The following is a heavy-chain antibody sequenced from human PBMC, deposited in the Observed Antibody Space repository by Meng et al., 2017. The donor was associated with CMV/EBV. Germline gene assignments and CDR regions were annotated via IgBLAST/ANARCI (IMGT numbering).Heavy chain of an antibody. CDR2: ISWNSGSI. Sequence: SLKISCAASGFTFDDYAMHWVRQAPGKGLEWVSGISWNSGSIGYADSVKGRFTISRGNAKNSLYLQMNSLRAEDTALYYCAKGRRVATPGGFDYWGQGTLVTVSS. J-gene: IGHJ4*02. CDR1: GFTFDDYA. V-gene: IGHV3-9*01. CDR3: AKGRRVATPGGFDY. D-gene: IGHD5-12*01.